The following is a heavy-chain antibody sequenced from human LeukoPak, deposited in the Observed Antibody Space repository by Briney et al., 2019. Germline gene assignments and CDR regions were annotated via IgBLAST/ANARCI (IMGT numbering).Heavy chain of an antibody. V-gene: IGHV3-21*01. CDR1: GFTFSSYS. Sequence: GGSLRLSCAGSGFTFSSYSMHWVRQAPGKGLEWVSSISSSSIYVYYADSLKGRFTISRDNAKNSLSLQMNSLRAEDTAVYYCARGRQNSGSYSDAFDIWGQGTVVTVSS. J-gene: IGHJ3*02. CDR2: ISSSSIYV. D-gene: IGHD1-26*01. CDR3: ARGRQNSGSYSDAFDI.